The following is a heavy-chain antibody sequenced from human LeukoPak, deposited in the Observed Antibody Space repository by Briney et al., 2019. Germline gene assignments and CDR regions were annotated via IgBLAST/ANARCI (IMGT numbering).Heavy chain of an antibody. CDR1: GYTFTSYG. V-gene: IGHV1-18*01. CDR3: ARGHTSRKVTTPGY. J-gene: IGHJ4*02. CDR2: ISAYNGNT. D-gene: IGHD2-21*02. Sequence: GASVKVSCKASGYTFTSYGISWVRQAPGQGLEWMGLISAYNGNTNYAQKLQGRVTMTTDTSASTAYMELRSLRSDDTAVYYCARGHTSRKVTTPGYWGQGTLVTVSS.